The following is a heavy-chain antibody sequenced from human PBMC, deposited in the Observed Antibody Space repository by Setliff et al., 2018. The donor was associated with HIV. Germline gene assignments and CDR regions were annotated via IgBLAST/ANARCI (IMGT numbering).Heavy chain of an antibody. Sequence: SETLSLTCTVSGVSTSSSHYYWGWIRQPPGKGLEWIGYIYKSGSTNYNASLKSRVTISADTSKNQFSLKLRSVTAADTAVYYCGRLSDTAMASFDSWGQGTLVTVSS. CDR1: GVSTSSSHYY. V-gene: IGHV4-61*05. CDR2: IYKSGST. D-gene: IGHD5-18*01. CDR3: GRLSDTAMASFDS. J-gene: IGHJ4*02.